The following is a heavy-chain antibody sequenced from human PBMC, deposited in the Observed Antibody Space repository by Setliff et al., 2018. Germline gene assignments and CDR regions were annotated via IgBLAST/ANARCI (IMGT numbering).Heavy chain of an antibody. Sequence: PSETLSLTCTVSGGSISSGNYFWGWIRQPPGKGLEWIVSVPKGGTPKYNGSLESRVTIFVDTSKNQFSLRLTSVTAADTAIYYCARQVEYSRRFGYWGQGILVTSPQ. V-gene: IGHV4-39*01. J-gene: IGHJ4*02. CDR2: VPKGGTP. CDR1: GGSISSGNYF. CDR3: ARQVEYSRRFGY. D-gene: IGHD4-4*01.